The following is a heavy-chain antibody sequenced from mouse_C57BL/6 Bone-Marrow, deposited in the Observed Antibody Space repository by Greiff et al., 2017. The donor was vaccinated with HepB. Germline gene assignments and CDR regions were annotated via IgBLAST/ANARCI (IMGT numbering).Heavy chain of an antibody. CDR1: GFTFSDYG. V-gene: IGHV5-17*01. J-gene: IGHJ3*01. Sequence: EVQGVESGGGLVKPGGSLKLSCAASGFTFSDYGMHWVRQAPEKGLEWVAYISSGSSTIYYADTVKGRFTISRDNAKNTLFLQMTSLRSEDTAMYYCARSYYGYDAWFAYWGQGTLVTVSA. D-gene: IGHD2-2*01. CDR3: ARSYYGYDAWFAY. CDR2: ISSGSSTI.